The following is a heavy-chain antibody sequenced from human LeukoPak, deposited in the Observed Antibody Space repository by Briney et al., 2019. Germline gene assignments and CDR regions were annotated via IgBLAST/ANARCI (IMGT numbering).Heavy chain of an antibody. Sequence: TGGSLRLSCAASGFTVSTNYMSWVRQAPGKGLEWVSVIYSGDTTFYADSVRGKFTISSDNSKNTLYLRMNSLRAEDTAVYYCASILRSSSGYYFDYWGQGTLVTVSS. J-gene: IGHJ4*02. CDR1: GFTVSTNY. D-gene: IGHD3-10*01. V-gene: IGHV3-66*01. CDR2: IYSGDTT. CDR3: ASILRSSSGYYFDY.